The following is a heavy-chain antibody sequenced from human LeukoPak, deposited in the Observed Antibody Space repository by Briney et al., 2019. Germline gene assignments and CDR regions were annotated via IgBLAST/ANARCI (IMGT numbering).Heavy chain of an antibody. CDR2: IKQDGSEK. V-gene: IGHV3-7*03. CDR3: AKDASAAASYFDY. J-gene: IGHJ4*02. D-gene: IGHD2-2*01. CDR1: GFTFSSYW. Sequence: PGGSLRLSCAASGFTFSSYWMSWVRQAPGKGLEWVANIKQDGSEKYYVDSVKGRFTISRDNAKNSLYLQMNSLRAEDMALYYCAKDASAAASYFDYWGQGTLVTVSS.